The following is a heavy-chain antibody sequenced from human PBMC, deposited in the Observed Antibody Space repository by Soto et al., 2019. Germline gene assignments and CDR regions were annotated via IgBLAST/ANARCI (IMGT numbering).Heavy chain of an antibody. D-gene: IGHD3-10*01. Sequence: QVQLQQWGAGLLKSSETLSLTCAVYSESFSKYYWNWIRQSPGKGLEWIGEINQSGSTNYNPSLKSRVTISIDTSKNQFSLKLNSVTAADTAMYYCARGYCYDSGSSFPYWGQGTLVTVSS. CDR3: ARGYCYDSGSSFPY. CDR2: INQSGST. J-gene: IGHJ4*02. V-gene: IGHV4-34*01. CDR1: SESFSKYY.